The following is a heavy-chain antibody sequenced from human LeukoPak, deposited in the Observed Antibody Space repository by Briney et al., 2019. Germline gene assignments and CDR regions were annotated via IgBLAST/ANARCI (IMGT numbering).Heavy chain of an antibody. CDR1: GYTFTGYY. J-gene: IGHJ4*02. CDR2: INPNSGGT. Sequence: GASVKVSCKASGYTFTGYYMHWVRQAPGQGLEWMGWINPNSGGTNYAQKFQGRVTMTRDNAKNSLYLQMNSLRAEDTAVYYCASLYYQQSGILNWGQGTLVTVSS. CDR3: ASLYYQQSGILN. V-gene: IGHV1-2*02. D-gene: IGHD2-2*01.